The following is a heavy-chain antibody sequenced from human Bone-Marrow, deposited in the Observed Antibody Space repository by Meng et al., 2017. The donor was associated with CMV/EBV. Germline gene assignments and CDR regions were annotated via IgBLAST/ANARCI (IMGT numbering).Heavy chain of an antibody. Sequence: VGSLRLSCLASGFTFSSSYMSWIRQAPGKGLEWVANIKYDGSETAYGGAVKGRFTISKDNAKNSLYLQMNSLRAEDTAVYYCARDPHFGALDYWGHGTLVTVSS. CDR3: ARDPHFGALDY. CDR1: GFTFSSSY. V-gene: IGHV3-7*01. D-gene: IGHD3-10*01. J-gene: IGHJ4*01. CDR2: IKYDGSET.